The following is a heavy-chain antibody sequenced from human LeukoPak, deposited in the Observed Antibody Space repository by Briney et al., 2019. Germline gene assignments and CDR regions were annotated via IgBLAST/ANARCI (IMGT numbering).Heavy chain of an antibody. CDR2: IYYSGST. V-gene: IGHV4-39*01. CDR1: GGSISSSSYY. D-gene: IGHD6-13*01. J-gene: IGHJ4*02. Sequence: SETLSLTCTVSGGSISSSSYYWGWIRQPPGKGLEWIGSIYYSGSTYYNPPLKSRVTISVDTSKNQFSLKLSSVTAADTAVYYCARIAAAGTLTFDYWGQGTLVTVSS. CDR3: ARIAAAGTLTFDY.